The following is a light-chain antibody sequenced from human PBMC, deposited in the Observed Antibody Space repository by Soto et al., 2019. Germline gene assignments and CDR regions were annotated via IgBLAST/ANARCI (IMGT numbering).Light chain of an antibody. CDR3: QHSYITPRYT. J-gene: IGKJ2*01. V-gene: IGKV1-39*01. CDR2: SSY. Sequence: DIQITQSPSSLSASVGDRVTITCRASQSISSHLNWYQHKPGRPPRLLIFSSYILEAGVPSRFIGSGADTYFTPTIDSRQAEDVATYYCQHSYITPRYTFGQGTKVEIE. CDR1: QSISSH.